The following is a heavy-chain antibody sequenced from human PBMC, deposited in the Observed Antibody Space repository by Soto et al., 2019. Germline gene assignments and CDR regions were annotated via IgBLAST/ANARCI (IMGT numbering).Heavy chain of an antibody. CDR2: ISGSGGST. J-gene: IGHJ6*02. CDR3: AKGGGYSGYDSTALYGMDV. CDR1: GFTFSSYA. V-gene: IGHV3-23*01. Sequence: EVQLLESGGGLVQPGGSLRLSCAASGFTFSSYAMSWVRQAPGKGLEWVSAISGSGGSTYYADSVKGRFTISRDNSKNTLYLQMNSLRAEDTAVYYCAKGGGYSGYDSTALYGMDVWGQGTTVTVSS. D-gene: IGHD5-12*01.